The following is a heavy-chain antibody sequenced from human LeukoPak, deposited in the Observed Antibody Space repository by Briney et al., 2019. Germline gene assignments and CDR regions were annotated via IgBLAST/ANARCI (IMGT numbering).Heavy chain of an antibody. V-gene: IGHV3-21*01. CDR3: ATDGRSSGWYGFDY. J-gene: IGHJ4*02. CDR1: GFTFSTYS. D-gene: IGHD6-19*01. CDR2: ITSPVGRM. Sequence: GGSLRLSCAASGFTFSTYSMNWVRQAPGKGLEWVSSITSPVGRMYYADSLKGRITISRDNARSTLYMQMNSLRAEDTAVYYCATDGRSSGWYGFDYWGQGILVTVSS.